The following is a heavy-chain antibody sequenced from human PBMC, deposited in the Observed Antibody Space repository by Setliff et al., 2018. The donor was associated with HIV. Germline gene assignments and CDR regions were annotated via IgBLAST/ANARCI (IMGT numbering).Heavy chain of an antibody. CDR1: GGSINSHY. CDR2: IYFTGIT. V-gene: IGHV4-59*11. Sequence: PSETLSLTCTVSGGSINSHYWSWIRQPPGKGLEYIGYIYFTGITNYNPSLQSRVTKSIDTTKKQLFLRVRSVTAADTAVYYCARGGYSSKWYSWFDPWGQGTLVTVSS. J-gene: IGHJ5*01. D-gene: IGHD2-2*01. CDR3: ARGGYSSKWYSWFDP.